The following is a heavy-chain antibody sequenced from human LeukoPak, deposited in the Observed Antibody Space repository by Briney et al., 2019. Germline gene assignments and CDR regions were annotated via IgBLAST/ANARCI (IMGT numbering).Heavy chain of an antibody. V-gene: IGHV4-61*09. J-gene: IGHJ4*02. CDR1: GGSISRDGYY. CDR2: IYSSGNT. D-gene: IGHD3-10*01. Sequence: SETLSLTCTVSGGSISRDGYYWSWIRQPAGKGLEWIGQIYSSGNTNYNPSLKNRVTISVDTSRNQFFLNLRSVTAADRAIYYCVRDPSAMVFDYGGQGILVTVSS. CDR3: VRDPSAMVFDY.